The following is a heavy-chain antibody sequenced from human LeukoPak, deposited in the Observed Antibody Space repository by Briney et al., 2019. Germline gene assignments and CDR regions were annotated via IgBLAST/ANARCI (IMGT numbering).Heavy chain of an antibody. V-gene: IGHV1-8*01. CDR2: MNPNSGNT. Sequence: ASVKVSCTASGYTFTSYDINWVRQATGQGLEWMGWMNPNSGNTGYAQKFQGRVTMTRNTSISTAYMELSSLRSEDTAVYYCARGQSGSYYLSYYYGMDVWGQGTTVTVSS. D-gene: IGHD1-26*01. CDR1: GYTFTSYD. CDR3: ARGQSGSYYLSYYYGMDV. J-gene: IGHJ6*02.